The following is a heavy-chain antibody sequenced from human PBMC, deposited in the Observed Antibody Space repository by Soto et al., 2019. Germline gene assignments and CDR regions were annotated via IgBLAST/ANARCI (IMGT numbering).Heavy chain of an antibody. CDR3: VRDDSRWNELDY. Sequence: QVQLVESGGGVVQPGRSLRLSCAASGFTFRSYAMHWVRQAPGKGLEWVALISNDGSNKYNADSVKGRFTISRDNSKNTLYLQMNSLRVEDTAVYYCVRDDSRWNELDYWGQGTLVTVSS. V-gene: IGHV3-30-3*01. J-gene: IGHJ4*02. D-gene: IGHD1-1*01. CDR1: GFTFRSYA. CDR2: ISNDGSNK.